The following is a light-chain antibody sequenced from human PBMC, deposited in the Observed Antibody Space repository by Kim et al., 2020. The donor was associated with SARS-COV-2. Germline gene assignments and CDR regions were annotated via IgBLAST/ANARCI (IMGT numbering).Light chain of an antibody. Sequence: LCPGGRAAPACRASQSVSSSYLDWCQQKPGQAPRLLIHGASSRATGIPDRFSGSGSGTDFSLTISRLEPEDFAVYYCQQYGSSPRTFGQGTKLEI. J-gene: IGKJ2*01. V-gene: IGKV3-20*01. CDR1: QSVSSSY. CDR3: QQYGSSPRT. CDR2: GAS.